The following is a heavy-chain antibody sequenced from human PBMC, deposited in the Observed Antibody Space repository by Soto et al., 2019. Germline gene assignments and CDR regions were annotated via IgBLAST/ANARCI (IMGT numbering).Heavy chain of an antibody. CDR3: AKDKGDMVRGVNFDY. Sequence: SLRLSCAASGFTFDDYAMHWVRQAPGKGLEWVSGISWNSGSIGYADSVKGRFTISRDNAKNSLYLQMNSLRAEDTALYYCAKDKGDMVRGVNFDYWGQGTLVTVSS. CDR1: GFTFDDYA. J-gene: IGHJ4*02. CDR2: ISWNSGSI. D-gene: IGHD3-10*01. V-gene: IGHV3-9*01.